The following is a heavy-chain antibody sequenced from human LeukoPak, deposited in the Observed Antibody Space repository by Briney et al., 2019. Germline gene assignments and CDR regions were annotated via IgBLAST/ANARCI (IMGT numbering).Heavy chain of an antibody. D-gene: IGHD2-2*01. CDR2: IYYSGST. V-gene: IGHV4-39*07. J-gene: IGHJ6*04. Sequence: SEALSLTCTVSGGSISSSSYYWGWIRQPPGKGLEWIGSIYYSGSTYYNPSLKSRVTISVDTSKNQFSLKLSSVTAADTAVYYCATTQRYCSSTSCRDVWGKGTTVTVSS. CDR1: GGSISSSSYY. CDR3: ATTQRYCSSTSCRDV.